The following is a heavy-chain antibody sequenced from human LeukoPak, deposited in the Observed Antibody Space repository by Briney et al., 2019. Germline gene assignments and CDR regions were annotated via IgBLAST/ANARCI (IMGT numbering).Heavy chain of an antibody. D-gene: IGHD4-23*01. J-gene: IGHJ6*02. V-gene: IGHV4-38-2*02. CDR2: IYHSGST. CDR3: ARALYGGRYYYYYGMDV. Sequence: SETLSLTCTVSGYSISSGYYWGWIRQPPGKGLEWIGSIYHSGSTYYNPSLKSRVTISVDTSKNQFSLKLSSVTAADTAVYYCARALYGGRYYYYYGMDVWGQGTTVTVSS. CDR1: GYSISSGYY.